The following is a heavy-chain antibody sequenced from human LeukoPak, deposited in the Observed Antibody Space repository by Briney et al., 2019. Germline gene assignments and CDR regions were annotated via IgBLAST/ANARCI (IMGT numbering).Heavy chain of an antibody. Sequence: SETLSLTCALSTVSGSSGNFWSWVRQPPGEGLEWIGEVHKSGRTNYNPSLKTRVTISIDASSNQLSLELTSVTAADTAMYYCARELLGAPTPGAYWGRGTRVTVSS. CDR3: ARELLGAPTPGAY. J-gene: IGHJ4*01. CDR2: VHKSGRT. CDR1: TVSGSSGNF. D-gene: IGHD1-26*01. V-gene: IGHV4-4*02.